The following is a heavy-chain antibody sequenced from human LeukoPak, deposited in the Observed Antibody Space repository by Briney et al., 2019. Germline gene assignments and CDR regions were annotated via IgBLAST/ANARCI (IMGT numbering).Heavy chain of an antibody. CDR1: GYTFTGYW. CDR2: ISPSGGST. CDR3: ARDQGPFYDVLTGYYPTEY. J-gene: IGHJ4*02. V-gene: IGHV1-46*01. D-gene: IGHD3-9*01. Sequence: ASVKLSCKAFGYTFTGYWMHWVRQAPGQGPEWMGVISPSGGSTIYAQKFKGRVTLTRDMSTSTDYLELSSLRSEDTAVYYCARDQGPFYDVLTGYYPTEYWGQGTLVTVSS.